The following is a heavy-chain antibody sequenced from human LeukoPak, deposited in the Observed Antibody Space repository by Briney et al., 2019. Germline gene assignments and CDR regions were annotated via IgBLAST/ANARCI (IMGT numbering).Heavy chain of an antibody. CDR2: IIPILGIA. CDR3: ARGGRWLQLMGDNWFDP. Sequence: SVKVSRKASGYPFTGYYLHWVRQAPGQGLEWMGRIIPILGIANYAQKFQGRVTITADKSTSTAYMELSSLRSEDTAVYYCARGGRWLQLMGDNWFDPWGQGTLVTVSS. J-gene: IGHJ5*02. CDR1: GYPFTGYY. V-gene: IGHV1-69*04. D-gene: IGHD5-24*01.